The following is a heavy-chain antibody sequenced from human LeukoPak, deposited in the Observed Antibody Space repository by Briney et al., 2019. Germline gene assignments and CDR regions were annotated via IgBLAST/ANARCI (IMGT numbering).Heavy chain of an antibody. CDR3: ARGATDTTRWFDP. J-gene: IGHJ5*02. D-gene: IGHD1-7*01. CDR1: GFTFSSYE. CDR2: ISSSGSTI. Sequence: GGSLRLSCAASGFTFSSYEMNWVRQAPGKGLEWVSYISSSGSTIYYADSVKGRFTIYRDNAKNSLYLQMNSLRAEDTAAYYCARGATDTTRWFDPWGQGNLVTVSS. V-gene: IGHV3-48*03.